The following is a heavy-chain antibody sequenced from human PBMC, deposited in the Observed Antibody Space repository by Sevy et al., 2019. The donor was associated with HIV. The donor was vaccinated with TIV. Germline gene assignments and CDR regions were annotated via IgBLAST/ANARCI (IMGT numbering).Heavy chain of an antibody. CDR3: ARPSGGYYGSGSYRGGHWFDP. D-gene: IGHD3-10*01. CDR2: IYYSGST. J-gene: IGHJ5*02. CDR1: GGSISSSSYY. Sequence: SETLSLTCTVSGGSISSSSYYWGWIRQPPGKGLEWIGSIYYSGSTYYNPSLKSRVTISVDTSKNQFSLKLSSVTAADTAVYYCARPSGGYYGSGSYRGGHWFDPWGQGTLVTVSS. V-gene: IGHV4-39*01.